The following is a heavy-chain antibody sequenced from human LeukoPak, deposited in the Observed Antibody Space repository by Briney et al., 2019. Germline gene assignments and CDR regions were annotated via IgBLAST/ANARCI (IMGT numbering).Heavy chain of an antibody. V-gene: IGHV4-34*01. CDR2: INHSGST. CDR1: GGSFSGYY. J-gene: IGHJ4*02. CDR3: ASSSIAVAGSDY. D-gene: IGHD6-19*01. Sequence: SETLSLTCAVYGGSFSGYYWSWIRQPPGKGLEWIGEINHSGSTNYNPSLKSRVTISVDTSKNQFSLKLSSVTAADTAVYYGASSSIAVAGSDYWGQGTLVTVSS.